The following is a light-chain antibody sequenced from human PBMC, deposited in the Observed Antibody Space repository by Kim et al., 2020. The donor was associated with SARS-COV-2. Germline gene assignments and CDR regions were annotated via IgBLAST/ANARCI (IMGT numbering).Light chain of an antibody. J-gene: IGKJ3*01. CDR2: GAS. V-gene: IGKV3-15*01. Sequence: EIVMTQSPATLSVSPGERATLSCRASQSVSSNLAWYQQKPGQAPRLLIYGASTRATGIPARFSGSGSGTEFTLTISSLQSEDFAVYYCQQYNNWFPVFGPGTKVDIK. CDR1: QSVSSN. CDR3: QQYNNWFPV.